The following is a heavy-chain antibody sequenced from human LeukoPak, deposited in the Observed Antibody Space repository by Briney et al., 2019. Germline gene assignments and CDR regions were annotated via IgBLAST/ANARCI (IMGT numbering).Heavy chain of an antibody. J-gene: IGHJ3*02. CDR3: ARTVVPAAMRGAFDI. CDR1: GGSISSSSYY. V-gene: IGHV4-39*07. Sequence: SETLSLTCTVSGGSISSSSYYWGWIRQPPGKGLEWIGSIYYSGSTNYNPSLRSRVTISVDTSKNQFSLKLSSVTAADTAVYCCARTVVPAAMRGAFDIWGQGTMVTVSS. D-gene: IGHD2-2*01. CDR2: IYYSGST.